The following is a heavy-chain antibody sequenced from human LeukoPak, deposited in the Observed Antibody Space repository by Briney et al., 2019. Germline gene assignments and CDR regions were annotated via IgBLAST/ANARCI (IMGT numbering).Heavy chain of an antibody. CDR3: AREYSSSWRGSWGYGMDV. CDR1: GYTFTSYY. V-gene: IGHV1-46*01. D-gene: IGHD6-13*01. J-gene: IGHJ6*02. Sequence: ASVKVPFKASGYTFTSYYMHWVRQAPGQGLEWMGIINPSGGSTSYAQEFQGRGTITRHTAKSTVHMELSSLRSVDAAVYYCAREYSSSWRGSWGYGMDVWRQGTTVTVSS. CDR2: INPSGGST.